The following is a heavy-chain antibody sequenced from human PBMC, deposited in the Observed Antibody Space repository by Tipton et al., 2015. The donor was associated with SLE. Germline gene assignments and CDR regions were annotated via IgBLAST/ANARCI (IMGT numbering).Heavy chain of an antibody. D-gene: IGHD6-19*01. CDR1: GGSISSSSYY. CDR2: IYYSGRT. Sequence: TLSLTCTVSGGSISSSSYYWGWFRQPPGKGLEWIGSIYYSGRTYYNPSLKSRVTISADTSKNQFSLKLSSVTAADTAVYYCARPYPPGIAVAGNAFDIWGQGTMVTVSS. V-gene: IGHV4-39*07. J-gene: IGHJ3*02. CDR3: ARPYPPGIAVAGNAFDI.